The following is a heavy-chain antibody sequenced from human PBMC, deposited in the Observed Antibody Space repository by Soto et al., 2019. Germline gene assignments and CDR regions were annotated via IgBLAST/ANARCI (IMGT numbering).Heavy chain of an antibody. CDR2: INPNNGNT. CDR3: ARDRSYGDPHDAFDI. D-gene: IGHD4-17*01. V-gene: IGHV1-2*02. J-gene: IGHJ3*02. Sequence: GASVKVSCKASGYTFTGYYMHWVRQAPGQGLERMGWINPNNGNTNYAQKIQGRVTMTTDTSMSTAYMELRSLRSDDTSVYYCARDRSYGDPHDAFDIWGQGTMVTVSS. CDR1: GYTFTGYY.